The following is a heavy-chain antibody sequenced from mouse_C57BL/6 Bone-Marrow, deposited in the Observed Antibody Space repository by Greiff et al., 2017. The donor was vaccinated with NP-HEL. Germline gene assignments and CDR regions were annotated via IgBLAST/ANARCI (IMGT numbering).Heavy chain of an antibody. D-gene: IGHD2-5*01. Sequence: DVTLVESGGDLVKPGGSLKLSCAASGFTFSSYGMSWVRQTPDKRLEWVATISSGGSYTYYPDSVKGRFTISRDNAKNTLYLQMSSLKSEDTAMYYCARPAYSNYLAWFAYWGQGTLVTVSA. J-gene: IGHJ3*01. V-gene: IGHV5-6*02. CDR2: ISSGGSYT. CDR1: GFTFSSYG. CDR3: ARPAYSNYLAWFAY.